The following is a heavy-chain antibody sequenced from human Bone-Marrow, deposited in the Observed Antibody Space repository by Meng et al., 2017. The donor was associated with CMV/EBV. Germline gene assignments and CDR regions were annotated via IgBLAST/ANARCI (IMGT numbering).Heavy chain of an antibody. CDR1: GFTFDNYG. V-gene: IGHV3-30*02. CDR2: VRHDGTNK. D-gene: IGHD3-16*01. J-gene: IGHJ4*02. CDR3: AKDELLFGGGNANFDY. Sequence: GESLKISCAASGFTFDNYGMHWVRQTPGKGLEWVAFVRHDGTNKFYGDSVKGRFTISRDNSKNTVSLEMNSLRPEETAVYYCAKDELLFGGGNANFDYWGQGTLVTVSS.